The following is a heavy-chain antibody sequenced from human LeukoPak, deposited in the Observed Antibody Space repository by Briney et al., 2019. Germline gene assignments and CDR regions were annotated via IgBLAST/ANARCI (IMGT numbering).Heavy chain of an antibody. V-gene: IGHV1-8*01. D-gene: IGHD5-12*01. Sequence: GASVKVSCKASGYTFTSYDINWVRQATGQGLEWMGWMNPNSGNTGYAQKFQARVTMTRNTSISTAYMELSSLRSEDTAVYYCAKFSGHGRHDAFDIWGQGTMDTVSS. CDR2: MNPNSGNT. CDR1: GYTFTSYD. J-gene: IGHJ3*02. CDR3: AKFSGHGRHDAFDI.